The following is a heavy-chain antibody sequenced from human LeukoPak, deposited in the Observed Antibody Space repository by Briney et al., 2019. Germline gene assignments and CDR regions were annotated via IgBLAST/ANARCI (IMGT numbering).Heavy chain of an antibody. V-gene: IGHV1-46*01. Sequence: ASVKVSCKASGYTFTSYDINWVRQATGQGLEWMGIINPSGGSTSYAQKFQGRVTMTRDMSTSTVYMELSSLRSEDTAVYYCASRSIAVAGTWVDYWGQGTLVTVSS. CDR2: INPSGGST. CDR1: GYTFTSYD. D-gene: IGHD6-19*01. J-gene: IGHJ4*02. CDR3: ASRSIAVAGTWVDY.